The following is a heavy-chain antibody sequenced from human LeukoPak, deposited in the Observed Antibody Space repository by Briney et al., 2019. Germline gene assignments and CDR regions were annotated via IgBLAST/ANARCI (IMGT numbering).Heavy chain of an antibody. Sequence: SETLSLTCTVSGGSISSSSYYWGWIRQPPGKGLEWIGSIYYSGSTYYNLSLKSRVTISVDTSKNQFSLKLSSVTAADTAVYYCARQTGSGLFSLPGGQGTLVTVSS. CDR3: ARQTGSGLFSLP. J-gene: IGHJ4*02. V-gene: IGHV4-39*01. D-gene: IGHD3-10*01. CDR1: GGSISSSSYY. CDR2: IYYSGST.